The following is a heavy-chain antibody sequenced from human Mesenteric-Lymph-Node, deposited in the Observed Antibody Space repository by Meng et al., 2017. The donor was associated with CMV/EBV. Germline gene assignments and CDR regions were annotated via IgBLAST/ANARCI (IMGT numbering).Heavy chain of an antibody. CDR1: GFTFSHYW. Sequence: GESLKISCAASGFTFSHYWMRWVRQAPGKGLEWVANIKQDGGEKNYVDSVKGRFTISRDDAENSLYLQLNSLRAEDTAIYYCARDQYSSGWWFDSWGQGALVTVSS. CDR3: ARDQYSSGWWFDS. D-gene: IGHD6-19*01. CDR2: IKQDGGEK. J-gene: IGHJ5*01. V-gene: IGHV3-7*01.